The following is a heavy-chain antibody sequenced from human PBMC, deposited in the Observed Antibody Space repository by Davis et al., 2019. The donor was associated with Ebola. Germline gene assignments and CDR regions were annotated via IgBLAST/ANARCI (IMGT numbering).Heavy chain of an antibody. D-gene: IGHD6-6*01. V-gene: IGHV3-23*01. CDR2: ISGSGGST. J-gene: IGHJ6*02. CDR1: GFTFSSYA. Sequence: GESLKISCAASGFTFSSYAMSWVRQAPGTGLEWVSAISGSGGSTYYADSVKGRFTISRDNSKNTLYLQMNSLRAEDTAVYYCAKGPQYSSSWDYYGMDVWGQGTTVTVSS. CDR3: AKGPQYSSSWDYYGMDV.